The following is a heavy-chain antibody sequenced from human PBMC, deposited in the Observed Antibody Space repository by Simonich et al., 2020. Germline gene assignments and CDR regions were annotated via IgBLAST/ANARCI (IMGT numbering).Heavy chain of an antibody. Sequence: QVQLVQSGAEVKKPGASVKVSCKASGYTFTSYGISWVRQATGQGLEWMGWISAYNGTTNYAQKLQGRVTMTTDTSTSTAYMELRSLRSDDTAVYYCARASRGTWWYYYFDYWGQGTLVTVSS. D-gene: IGHD2-15*01. V-gene: IGHV1-18*01. CDR3: ARASRGTWWYYYFDY. CDR2: ISAYNGTT. CDR1: GYTFTSYG. J-gene: IGHJ4*02.